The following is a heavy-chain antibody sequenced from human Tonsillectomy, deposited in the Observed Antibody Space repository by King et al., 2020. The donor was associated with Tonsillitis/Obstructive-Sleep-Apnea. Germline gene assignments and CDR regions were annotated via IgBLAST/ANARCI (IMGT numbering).Heavy chain of an antibody. D-gene: IGHD6-13*01. CDR1: GGTINSYG. CDR2: IIPMLDIR. Sequence: VQLVQSGAEVKKPGSSVKVPCKASGGTINSYGISWVRQAPGQGLEWMGRIIPMLDIRNYAQKFQGRVTFTADTSTSTAYLELSSLRSEDTAVYYCATSTASVAAAGGFDFWGQGTSVTVSS. CDR3: ATSTASVAAAGGFDF. V-gene: IGHV1-69*04. J-gene: IGHJ3*01.